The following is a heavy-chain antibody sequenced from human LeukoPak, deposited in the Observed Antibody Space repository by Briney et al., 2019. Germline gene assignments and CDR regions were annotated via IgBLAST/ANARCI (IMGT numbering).Heavy chain of an antibody. J-gene: IGHJ5*02. D-gene: IGHD3-22*01. CDR2: IYSGGST. CDR3: ARVSGHPDYYDSSGYVGH. Sequence: PGGSLRLSCAASGFTVSSNYMSWVRQAPGKGLEWVSVIYSGGSTYYADSVKGRFTISRDNSKNTLYLQMNSLRAEDTAVYYCARVSGHPDYYDSSGYVGHWGQGTLVTVSS. CDR1: GFTVSSNY. V-gene: IGHV3-53*01.